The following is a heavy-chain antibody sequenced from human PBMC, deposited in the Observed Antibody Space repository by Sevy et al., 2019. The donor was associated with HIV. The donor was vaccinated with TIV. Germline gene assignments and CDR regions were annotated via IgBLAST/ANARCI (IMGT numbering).Heavy chain of an antibody. CDR3: AKDLSAGRRWLHLRHFDY. Sequence: GGSLRLSCAVSGFTFNSYGMHWVRQAPGKGLEWVAVISYDGNTKYYADSVRGRFTIARDNSKNTLYLQMDNLRADDTAVYYCAKDLSAGRRWLHLRHFDYWGQGTLVTVSS. V-gene: IGHV3-30*18. J-gene: IGHJ4*02. CDR1: GFTFNSYG. CDR2: ISYDGNTK. D-gene: IGHD5-12*01.